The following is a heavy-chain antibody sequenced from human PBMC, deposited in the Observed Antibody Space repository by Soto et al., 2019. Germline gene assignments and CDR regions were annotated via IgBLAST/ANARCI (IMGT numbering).Heavy chain of an antibody. J-gene: IGHJ4*02. CDR1: GFTFSSYS. V-gene: IGHV3-48*02. CDR3: ARTPGYDYVYRPLDY. CDR2: ISSSSSTI. D-gene: IGHD5-12*01. Sequence: GGSLRLSCAASGFTFSSYSMNWVRQAPGKGLEWVSYISSSSSTIYYADSVKGRFTISRDNAKNSLYLQMNSLRDEDTAVYYCARTPGYDYVYRPLDYWGQGTLVTVSS.